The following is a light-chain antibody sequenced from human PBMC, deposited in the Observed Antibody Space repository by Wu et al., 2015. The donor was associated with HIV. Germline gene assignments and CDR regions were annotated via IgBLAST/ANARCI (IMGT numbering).Light chain of an antibody. CDR3: QQRSNWPPRST. CDR1: QSVRSDY. CDR2: GAS. Sequence: EIVLTQSPGTLSLSPGERATLSCRASQSVRSDYLGWYQQRPGQAPRLLIYGASSRVTGIPDRFSGSGSGTDFTLTISRLEPEDFAVYYCQQRSNWPPRSTFGGGTKVEIK. J-gene: IGKJ4*01. V-gene: IGKV3D-20*02.